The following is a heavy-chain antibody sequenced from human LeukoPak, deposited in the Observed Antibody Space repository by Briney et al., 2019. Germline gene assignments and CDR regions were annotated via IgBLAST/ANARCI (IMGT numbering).Heavy chain of an antibody. CDR3: AREEYYSDNSGYYPDF. V-gene: IGHV4-61*02. CDR1: GDSISSGSYY. J-gene: IGHJ4*02. D-gene: IGHD3-22*01. CDR2: IYTSGST. Sequence: PSQTPSLTCTVSGDSISSGSYYWSWIRQPAGKGLEWIGRIYTSGSTNYNPSLKSRVTISVDTSKNQFSLKLSSVTAADTAVYYCAREEYYSDNSGYYPDFWGQGTLVTVSS.